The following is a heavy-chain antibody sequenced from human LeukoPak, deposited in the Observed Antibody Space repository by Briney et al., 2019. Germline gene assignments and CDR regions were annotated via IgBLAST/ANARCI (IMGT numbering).Heavy chain of an antibody. Sequence: ASVKVSCKASGYTLTELSMHWVRQAPGKGLEWMGGFDPEDGETIYAQKFQGRVTMTEDTSTDTDYMELSSLRSEDTAVYYCATAPLAAAGRFDYWGQGTLVTVSS. D-gene: IGHD6-13*01. CDR3: ATAPLAAAGRFDY. CDR2: FDPEDGET. V-gene: IGHV1-24*01. CDR1: GYTLTELS. J-gene: IGHJ4*02.